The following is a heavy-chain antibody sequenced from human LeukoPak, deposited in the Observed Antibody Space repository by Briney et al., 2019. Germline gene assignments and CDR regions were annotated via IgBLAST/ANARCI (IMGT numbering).Heavy chain of an antibody. Sequence: ASVTVSFKASGYTFIGYYIHWVGQAPGQGGEWVGWIIPNSGDTKYAQTFQGRVTITRDTSISTAYLELTRLRSDDTAFYYCARVEALYHLPTHWGQGTLVTVSS. CDR3: ARVEALYHLPTH. V-gene: IGHV1-2*02. CDR1: GYTFIGYY. CDR2: IIPNSGDT. D-gene: IGHD6-6*01. J-gene: IGHJ4*02.